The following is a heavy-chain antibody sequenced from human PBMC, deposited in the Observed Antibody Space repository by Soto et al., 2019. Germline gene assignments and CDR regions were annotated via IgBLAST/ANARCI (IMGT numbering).Heavy chain of an antibody. J-gene: IGHJ4*02. V-gene: IGHV1-46*01. D-gene: IGHD3-22*01. Sequence: GASVKVSCKASGYTFTSYYMHWVRHAPRQGLEWMGIINPSGGSTSYAQKFQGRVTMTRDTSTSTVYMELSSLRSEDTAVYYCAREKAMIVVVTTNDFDYWGQGTLVTVSS. CDR3: AREKAMIVVVTTNDFDY. CDR2: INPSGGST. CDR1: GYTFTSYY.